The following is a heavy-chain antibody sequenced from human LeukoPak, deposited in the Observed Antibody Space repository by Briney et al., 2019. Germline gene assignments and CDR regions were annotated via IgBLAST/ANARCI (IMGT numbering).Heavy chain of an antibody. CDR2: IYKTGST. Sequence: SETLSLTCTVSGDSITSGGYYWSWIRQRPGKGLEWIGYIYKTGSTYYNPSLKSRVTMSVDTSRNQFSLKLNSVTAADTAVYYCARDVLRWGQGTLVTVSP. CDR1: GDSITSGGYY. CDR3: ARDVLR. J-gene: IGHJ4*02. V-gene: IGHV4-31*03.